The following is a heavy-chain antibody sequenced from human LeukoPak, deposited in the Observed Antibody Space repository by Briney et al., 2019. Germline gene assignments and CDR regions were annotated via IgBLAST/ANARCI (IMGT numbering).Heavy chain of an antibody. V-gene: IGHV3-48*01. Sequence: HTGGSLRLSCAASGFTFSSYSMNWVRQAPGKGLEWVSYISSSSSTIYYADSVKGRFTISRDNSKNTLYLQMNSLRAEDTAVYYCARGHYDTGAFDIWGQGTMVTVSS. J-gene: IGHJ3*02. D-gene: IGHD3-22*01. CDR3: ARGHYDTGAFDI. CDR2: ISSSSSTI. CDR1: GFTFSSYS.